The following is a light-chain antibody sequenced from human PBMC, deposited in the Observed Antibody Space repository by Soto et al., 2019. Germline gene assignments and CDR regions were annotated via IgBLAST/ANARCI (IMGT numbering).Light chain of an antibody. J-gene: IGKJ4*01. CDR1: QGISSY. CDR2: AAS. Sequence: AIRMTQSPSSLSASTGDRVTITCRASQGISSYLAWYQQKPGKAPKLLIYAASTLQSGVPSRFSGSGSGTDFTLTISCLQSEDFATYNCQQYYRYPPLTFGGGTKVEIK. CDR3: QQYYRYPPLT. V-gene: IGKV1-8*01.